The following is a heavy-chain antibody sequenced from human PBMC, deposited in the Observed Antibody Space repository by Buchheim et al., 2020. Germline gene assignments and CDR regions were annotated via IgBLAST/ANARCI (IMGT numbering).Heavy chain of an antibody. J-gene: IGHJ6*03. CDR3: ARDRHYYDSSGYYYPDYYYMDV. Sequence: EVQLVESGGGLVQPGGSLRLSCAASGFTFSSYWMSWVRQAPGKGLEWVANIKPDGSHKYYVDSVKGPFTISRENAKKPLYLQMNSLRAEDTAVYYCARDRHYYDSSGYYYPDYYYMDVWGEGTT. CDR1: GFTFSSYW. CDR2: IKPDGSHK. V-gene: IGHV3-7*01. D-gene: IGHD3-22*01.